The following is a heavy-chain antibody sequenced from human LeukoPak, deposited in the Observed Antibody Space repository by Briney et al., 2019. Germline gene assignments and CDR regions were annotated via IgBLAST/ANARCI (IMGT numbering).Heavy chain of an antibody. CDR3: ARDFAPGTVITFWYFDY. D-gene: IGHD4-17*01. V-gene: IGHV3-30-3*01. CDR2: ISYDGSNK. Sequence: GSLRLSCAASGFTFSSYAMHWVRQAPGKGLEWVAVISYDGSNKYYADSVKGRFTISRDNSKNTLYLQMNSLRAEDTAVYYCARDFAPGTVITFWYFDYWGQGTLVTVSS. CDR1: GFTFSSYA. J-gene: IGHJ4*02.